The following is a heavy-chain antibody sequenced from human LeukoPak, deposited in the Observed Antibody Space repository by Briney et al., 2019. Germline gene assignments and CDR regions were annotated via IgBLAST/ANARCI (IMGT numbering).Heavy chain of an antibody. V-gene: IGHV4-34*01. CDR2: INHSGST. D-gene: IGHD5-12*01. CDR3: ARHGGPRAWLRLDRYYYYMDV. CDR1: GGSFSGYY. J-gene: IGHJ6*03. Sequence: SETLSLTCAVYGGSFSGYYWSWIRQPPGKGLEWIGEINHSGSTNYNPSLKSRVTISVDTSKNQFSPKLSSVTAADTAVYYCARHGGPRAWLRLDRYYYYMDVWGKGTTVTISS.